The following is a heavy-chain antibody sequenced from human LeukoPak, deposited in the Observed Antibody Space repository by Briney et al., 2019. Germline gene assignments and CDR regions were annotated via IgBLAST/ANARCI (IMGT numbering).Heavy chain of an antibody. CDR2: INPNSGGT. Sequence: ASVNVSCKASGYTFTGYYMHWVRQAPGQGLEWMGWINPNSGGTNYAQKFQGRVTMTRDTSITTAYMELSRLSSDDTAVYYCARDPLYYYDSSSSGHVPQPNWLDPWGQGTLVTVSS. J-gene: IGHJ5*02. V-gene: IGHV1-2*02. CDR1: GYTFTGYY. CDR3: ARDPLYYYDSSSSGHVPQPNWLDP. D-gene: IGHD3-22*01.